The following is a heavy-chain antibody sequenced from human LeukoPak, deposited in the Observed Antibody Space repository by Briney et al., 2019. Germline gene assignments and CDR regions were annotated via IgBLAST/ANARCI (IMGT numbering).Heavy chain of an antibody. V-gene: IGHV3-7*04. CDR2: IKEDGSKQ. J-gene: IGHJ5*02. Sequence: GESLRLSCAASGFTVSSHYMTWVRQAPGKGLEWVAHIKEDGSKQSYVDSVKGRFTISRDNAKNSVYLQMNSLRAEDTAVYYCARVVTWFDPWGQGTLVTVSS. CDR3: ARVVTWFDP. CDR1: GFTVSSHY.